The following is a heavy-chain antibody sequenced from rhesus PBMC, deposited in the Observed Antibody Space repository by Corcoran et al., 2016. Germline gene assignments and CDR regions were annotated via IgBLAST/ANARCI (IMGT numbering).Heavy chain of an antibody. CDR2: INGNRGTT. J-gene: IGHJ4*01. Sequence: QVQLQESGPGLVKPSETLSLTCAVSGGSFSSYWWSWIRQPPGKGLEWIGEINGNRGTTTPPPPLKSRVTISKDASKNQFSLKLSSVTAADTAVYYCARYTSEDDYGYYYTPFDYWGQGVLVTVSS. D-gene: IGHD3S6*01. V-gene: IGHV4-80*01. CDR1: GGSFSSYW. CDR3: ARYTSEDDYGYYYTPFDY.